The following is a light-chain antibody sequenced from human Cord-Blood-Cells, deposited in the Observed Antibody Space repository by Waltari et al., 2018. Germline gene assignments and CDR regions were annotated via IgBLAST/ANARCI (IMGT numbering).Light chain of an antibody. CDR2: DVS. V-gene: IGLV2-14*01. CDR1: SSDVGGYNY. CDR3: SSYTSSSTLGV. J-gene: IGLJ2*01. Sequence: QSALTQPASVSGSPGQSIPISCTGTSSDVGGYNYVSWYQQHPGKAPKLMIYDVSNRPSGVSNRFYGSKSGNTASLTISGLQAEDEADYYCSSYTSSSTLGVFGGRTKLTVL.